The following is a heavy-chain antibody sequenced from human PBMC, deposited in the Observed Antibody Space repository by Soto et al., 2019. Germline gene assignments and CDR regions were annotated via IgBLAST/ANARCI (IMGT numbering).Heavy chain of an antibody. D-gene: IGHD6-19*01. V-gene: IGHV4-61*01. J-gene: IGHJ4*02. CDR1: GGSVRTGRFY. CDR2: IYYSGST. Sequence: QVQLQESGPGLVKPSETLSLPCTDSGGSVRTGRFYWSWVRQPPGKGLEWIGYIYYSGSTKYNPSLSSRVTMSVDTSKNQFSLMLTAVTAADTAVYYWARSGSGSGCLGGQGTQVIVSS. CDR3: ARSGSGSGCL.